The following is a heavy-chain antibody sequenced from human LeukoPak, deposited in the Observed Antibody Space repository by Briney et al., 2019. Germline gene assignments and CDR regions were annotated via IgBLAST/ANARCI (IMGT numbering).Heavy chain of an antibody. CDR1: GGSISSSSYY. Sequence: PSETLSLTCTVSGGSISSSSYYWGWIRQPPGKGLEWIGSIYYSGSTYYNPSLKSRVTISVDTSKNQFSLQLNSVTAADTAVYYCARYAYGSGPFDYWGQGTLITVSS. D-gene: IGHD6-19*01. CDR2: IYYSGST. CDR3: ARYAYGSGPFDY. V-gene: IGHV4-39*07. J-gene: IGHJ4*02.